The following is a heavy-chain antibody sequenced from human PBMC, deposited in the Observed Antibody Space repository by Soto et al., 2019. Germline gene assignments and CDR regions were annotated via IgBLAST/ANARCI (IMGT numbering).Heavy chain of an antibody. J-gene: IGHJ6*03. Sequence: ASVKVSCKVSGYTLTELSMHWVRQAPGKGLEWMGGFDPEDGETIYAQKFQGRVTMTEDTSTDTAYMELSSLRSEDTAVYYCATDLRDYDFWSGYQDKLMDVCGKGTTVTVS. CDR3: ATDLRDYDFWSGYQDKLMDV. D-gene: IGHD3-3*01. CDR1: GYTLTELS. CDR2: FDPEDGET. V-gene: IGHV1-24*01.